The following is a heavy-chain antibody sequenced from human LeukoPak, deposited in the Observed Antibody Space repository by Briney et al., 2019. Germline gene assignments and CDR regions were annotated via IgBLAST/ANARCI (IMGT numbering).Heavy chain of an antibody. CDR1: GGSFSGYY. V-gene: IGHV4-34*01. Sequence: PSETLSLTCAVYGGSFSGYYWSWIRQPPGKGLEWIGEINHSGSTNYNPSLKSRVTISVDTSKNQFSLKLSSVTAADTAVYYCARSRGSEWYNDYWGQGTLVTVSS. D-gene: IGHD1-1*01. CDR3: ARSRGSEWYNDY. J-gene: IGHJ4*02. CDR2: INHSGST.